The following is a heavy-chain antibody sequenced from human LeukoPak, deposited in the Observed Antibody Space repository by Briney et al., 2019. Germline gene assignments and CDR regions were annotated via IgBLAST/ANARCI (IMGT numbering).Heavy chain of an antibody. CDR1: GDSVSSKNGA. CDR3: ARDFGTTGWHTFDY. Sequence: SQTLSLTCVVSGDSVSSKNGAWNWIRQSPSRGLEWLGRTYYRSKWYNDYAESMEGRMTISQDTSRNQYSLHLNSVTPDDTAVYYCARDFGTTGWHTFDYWGQGTLVTVSS. CDR2: TYYRSKWYN. J-gene: IGHJ4*02. D-gene: IGHD6-19*01. V-gene: IGHV6-1*01.